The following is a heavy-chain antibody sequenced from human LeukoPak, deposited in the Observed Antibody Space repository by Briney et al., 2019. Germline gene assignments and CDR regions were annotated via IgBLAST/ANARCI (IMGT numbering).Heavy chain of an antibody. V-gene: IGHV1-2*02. CDR3: ARDPDQYCGGDCYSFDY. D-gene: IGHD2-21*02. CDR1: GYTFTGYY. J-gene: IGHJ4*02. Sequence: ASVKVSCKASGYTFTGYYMHWVRQAPGQGLEWMGWINPNSGGTNYAQKFQGRVTMTRDTSISTAYMELSGLRSDDTAVYYCARDPDQYCGGDCYSFDYWGQGTLVTVSS. CDR2: INPNSGGT.